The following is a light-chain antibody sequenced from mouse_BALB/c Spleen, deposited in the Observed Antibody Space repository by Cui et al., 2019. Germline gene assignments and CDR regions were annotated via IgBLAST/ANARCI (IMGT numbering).Light chain of an antibody. J-gene: IGKJ1*01. CDR3: QQGQSYPRT. V-gene: IGKV10-94*01. Sequence: DIQMNQSPSSLSASLGDTITITCHASQNITVWLSWYQQNPGNNPKLLLYKASNLHTGVPSRFSGSGSGTGFTLTISSLQPEDSATYYCQQGQSYPRTFGGGTKLEIK. CDR2: KAS. CDR1: QNITVW.